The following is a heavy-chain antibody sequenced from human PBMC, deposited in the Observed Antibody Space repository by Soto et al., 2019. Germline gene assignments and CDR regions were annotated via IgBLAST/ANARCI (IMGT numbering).Heavy chain of an antibody. CDR2: FYPGDSTS. J-gene: IGHJ3*02. V-gene: IGHV5-51*01. CDR1: GYSFIPYW. D-gene: IGHD2-2*03. Sequence: PGECLKISCETSGYSFIPYWVAWVRQKPGKGLEWMGTFYPGDSTSTYSPSFQGQVTISVDKSISTAYLHLSSLKASDTAMYYCARIIGYCRNNDCSWTFDIWGQGTTVTVSS. CDR3: ARIIGYCRNNDCSWTFDI.